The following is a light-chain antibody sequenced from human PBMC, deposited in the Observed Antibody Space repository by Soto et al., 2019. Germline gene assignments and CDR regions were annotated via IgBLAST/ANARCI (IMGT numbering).Light chain of an antibody. CDR3: QQRSNRLLT. J-gene: IGKJ4*01. Sequence: EIVLTQSPATLSLSPGERATLSCRASQSVNSFLAWYQQKPGQAPRLLIYDSSHRATGIPARFSGSRSGTDFTLTISSLEHEDFEVYYCQQRSNRLLTFGGGTKVEIK. CDR1: QSVNSF. V-gene: IGKV3-11*01. CDR2: DSS.